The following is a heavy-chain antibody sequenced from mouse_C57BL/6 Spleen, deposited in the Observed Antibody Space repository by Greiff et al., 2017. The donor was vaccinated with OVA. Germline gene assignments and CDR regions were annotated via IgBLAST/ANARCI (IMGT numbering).Heavy chain of an antibody. D-gene: IGHD1-1*01. CDR2: INPSSGYT. CDR3: AKFYYYGSSRGDYFDY. J-gene: IGHJ2*01. Sequence: QVQLQQSGAELARPGASVKMSCKASGYTFTSYTMHWVKQRPGQGLEWIGYINPSSGYTKYNQKFKDKATLTADKSSSTAYMQLSSLTSEDSAVYYCAKFYYYGSSRGDYFDYWGQGTTLTVSS. V-gene: IGHV1-4*01. CDR1: GYTFTSYT.